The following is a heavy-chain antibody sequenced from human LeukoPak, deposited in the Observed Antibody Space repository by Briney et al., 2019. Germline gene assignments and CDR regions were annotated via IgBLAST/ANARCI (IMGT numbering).Heavy chain of an antibody. D-gene: IGHD3-10*01. CDR3: ARVPDYYGSGSRDAFDI. J-gene: IGHJ3*02. CDR2: INAGNGNT. CDR1: GYTFTSYA. Sequence: ASVKVSCKASGYTFTSYAMHWVRQAPGQRLEWMGWINAGNGNTKYSQEFQGRVTMTTDTSTSTAYMELRSLRSDDTAVYYCARVPDYYGSGSRDAFDIWGQGTMVTVSS. V-gene: IGHV1-3*01.